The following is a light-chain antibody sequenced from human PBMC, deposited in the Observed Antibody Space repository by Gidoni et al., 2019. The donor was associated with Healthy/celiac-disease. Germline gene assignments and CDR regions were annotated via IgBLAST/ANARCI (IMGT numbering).Light chain of an antibody. CDR1: QSISSY. J-gene: IGKJ3*01. CDR3: QQSYSTPLIT. CDR2: AAS. Sequence: DIQMTQSPSSLSASVGDSVTITCRASQSISSYLNWYQQKPGKAPKLLIYAASSLQSGGPSRFSGSGSGTDFTLTISSLQPEDFATYYCQQSYSTPLITFGPXTKVDIK. V-gene: IGKV1-39*01.